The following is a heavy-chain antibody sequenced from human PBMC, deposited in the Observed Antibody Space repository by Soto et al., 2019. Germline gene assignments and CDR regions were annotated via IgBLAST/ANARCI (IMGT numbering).Heavy chain of an antibody. J-gene: IGHJ4*02. CDR3: VAPATRAGHYSAIKY. Sequence: QVQLVQSGAVLKKPGASVTVSCKLSGVHWVRQAPGKGLERMGTFDPGDHEAIYAPKFQGRVTMTEDTAPNSAYLELRSLTSEDTAMYYCVAPATRAGHYSAIKYWGQGSLVTVSS. CDR2: FDPGDHEA. V-gene: IGHV1-24*01. CDR1: GV. D-gene: IGHD3-9*01.